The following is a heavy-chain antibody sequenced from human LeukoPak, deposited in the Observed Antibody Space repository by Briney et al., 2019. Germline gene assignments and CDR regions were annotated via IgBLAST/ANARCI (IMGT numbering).Heavy chain of an antibody. Sequence: SETLSLTCTVSGGSISSHYWSWIRQPPGKGLEWIGYIYYSGSTYYNPSLKSRVTISVDTSKNQFSLKLSSVTAADTAVYYCARDVPPDYWGQGTLVTVSS. CDR2: IYYSGST. J-gene: IGHJ4*02. CDR3: ARDVPPDY. CDR1: GGSISSHY. V-gene: IGHV4-59*11.